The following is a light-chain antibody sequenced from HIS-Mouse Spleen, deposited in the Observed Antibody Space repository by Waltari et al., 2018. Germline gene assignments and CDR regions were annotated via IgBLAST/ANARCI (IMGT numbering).Light chain of an antibody. V-gene: IGLV3-19*01. CDR3: TSRDSSGNHVV. Sequence: SSELTQDPAVSVALGQTVRITCQGDSLRSYYASWYQQKPGQDPVLVIYGKNNRPSGIPDRSSGSSSGNTASLTITGAQAEDEADYSCTSRDSSGNHVVLDGGTKLTVL. CDR2: GKN. J-gene: IGLJ2*01. CDR1: SLRSYY.